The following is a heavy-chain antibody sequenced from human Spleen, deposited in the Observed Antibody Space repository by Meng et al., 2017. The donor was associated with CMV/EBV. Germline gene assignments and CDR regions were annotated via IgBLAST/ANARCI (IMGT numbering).Heavy chain of an antibody. Sequence: KVSCKGSGYSFTSYWIGWVRQMPGKGLEWMGIIYPGDSDTRYSPSFQGQVTISADKSISTAYLQWSSLKASGTAMYYCARALGYCSSTSCPPGLGFDYWGQGVLVTVSS. CDR2: IYPGDSDT. CDR1: GYSFTSYW. CDR3: ARALGYCSSTSCPPGLGFDY. D-gene: IGHD2-2*01. J-gene: IGHJ4*01. V-gene: IGHV5-51*01.